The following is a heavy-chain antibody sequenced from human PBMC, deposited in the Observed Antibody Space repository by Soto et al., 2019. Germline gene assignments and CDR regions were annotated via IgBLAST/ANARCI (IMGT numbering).Heavy chain of an antibody. CDR2: INPNSGGT. CDR1: GYTFTGYY. J-gene: IGHJ4*02. Sequence: ASVKVSCKASGYTFTGYYMHWVRQAPGQGLEWMGWINPNSGGTNYAQKFQGWVTMTRDTSISTAYMELSRLRSDDTAVYYCARGAIDWFSPFFDYWGQGTLVTVSS. CDR3: ARGAIDWFSPFFDY. V-gene: IGHV1-2*04. D-gene: IGHD3-9*01.